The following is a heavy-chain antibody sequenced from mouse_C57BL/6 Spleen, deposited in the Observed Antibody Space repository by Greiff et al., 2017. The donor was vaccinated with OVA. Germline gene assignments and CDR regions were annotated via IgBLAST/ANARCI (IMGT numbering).Heavy chain of an antibody. CDR3: ARQDYGISYWYFEV. CDR1: GFTFSDYG. CDR2: ISNLAYSI. D-gene: IGHD1-1*01. V-gene: IGHV5-15*01. J-gene: IGHJ1*03. Sequence: EVQRVEPGGGLVQPGGSLKLSCAASGFTFSDYGMAWVRQAPRKGPEWVAVISNLAYSIYYADTVTGLFTISRENAKNTLYLERSSLRSEDTAMYYCARQDYGISYWYFEVWGTGTTVTVSS.